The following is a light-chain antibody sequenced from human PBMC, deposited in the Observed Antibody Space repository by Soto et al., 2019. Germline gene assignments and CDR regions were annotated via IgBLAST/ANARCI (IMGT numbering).Light chain of an antibody. CDR1: QSITTY. V-gene: IGKV1-39*01. CDR3: QQSFSSPRT. J-gene: IGKJ1*01. CDR2: AAS. Sequence: DIQMTQSPSSLSASVGDRVTIACRASQSITTYLHWYQQKPGKAPNLLIHAASSLQSGVPSRFSGSGSGTDFTLTISRLQPEDFATYFCQQSFSSPRTFGQGTKVEIK.